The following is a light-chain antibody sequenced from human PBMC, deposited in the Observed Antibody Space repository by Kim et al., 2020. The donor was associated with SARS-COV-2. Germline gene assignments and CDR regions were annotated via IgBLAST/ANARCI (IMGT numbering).Light chain of an antibody. J-gene: IGLJ3*02. CDR2: QDK. V-gene: IGLV3-1*01. Sequence: SYELTQPPSVSVSPGQTASITCSGDKLGDKYVCWYQQTTGHSPVLVIYQDKKRPSGIPERFSGSNSGKEATLTISGTQAMDEADYYCQTWDSSTWVFGGGTQLTVL. CDR3: QTWDSSTWV. CDR1: KLGDKY.